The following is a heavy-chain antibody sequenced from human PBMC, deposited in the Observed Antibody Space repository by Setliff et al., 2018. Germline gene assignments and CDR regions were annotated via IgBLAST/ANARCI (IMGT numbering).Heavy chain of an antibody. CDR1: GYTSSSYA. CDR3: ARDWASGDDH. Sequence: GGSLRLSCAASGYTSSSYAMTWVRQAPGKGLEWVSIISASGDTTYYADSVKGRFTISRDNSRNTLYLQMNSLRAEDTAVYFCARDWASGDDHWGRGTLVTVSS. CDR2: ISASGDTT. D-gene: IGHD3-10*01. J-gene: IGHJ4*02. V-gene: IGHV3-23*01.